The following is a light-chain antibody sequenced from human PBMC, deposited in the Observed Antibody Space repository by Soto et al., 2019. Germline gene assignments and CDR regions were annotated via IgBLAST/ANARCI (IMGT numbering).Light chain of an antibody. CDR2: GAS. CDR1: RSVASN. Sequence: EVVMTQSPATLSVSPGERATLSCRASRSVASNLAWYQHKPGQGPRLLLYGASTRASGIPARFSGSGSGTEFTLTICSLQPEDFAVYYCQQYQRWPFYTFGQGTKLEIK. CDR3: QQYQRWPFYT. J-gene: IGKJ2*01. V-gene: IGKV3-15*01.